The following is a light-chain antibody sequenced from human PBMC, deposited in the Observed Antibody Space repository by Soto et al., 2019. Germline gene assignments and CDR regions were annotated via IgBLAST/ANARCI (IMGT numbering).Light chain of an antibody. CDR1: QSVSTTY. Sequence: EIVLTQSPGTLSLSPGERATLSCRASQSVSTTYLAWYQQKPGQAPRVLIYGASTRATGIPDRFSGSGSGTDFTLTISRLEPEDFAVYYCQQYGSSPPLTFGGGTKVESK. J-gene: IGKJ4*01. CDR2: GAS. CDR3: QQYGSSPPLT. V-gene: IGKV3-20*01.